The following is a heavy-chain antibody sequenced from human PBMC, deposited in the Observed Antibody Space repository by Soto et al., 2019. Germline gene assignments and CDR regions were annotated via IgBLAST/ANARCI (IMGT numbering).Heavy chain of an antibody. D-gene: IGHD1-20*01. CDR1: GGSIHNHY. V-gene: IGHV4-59*11. J-gene: IGHJ4*02. CDR2: IYYTGST. CDR3: ARANWYAEY. Sequence: QVHLQESGPGLVKPSETLSLTCTVSGGSIHNHYWSWIRQPPEKGLEWIGYIYYTGSTTYHPSLKSRVTMSVDTSKNQFSLNLTSLTAADTAIYYCARANWYAEYWGQGTLVTVSS.